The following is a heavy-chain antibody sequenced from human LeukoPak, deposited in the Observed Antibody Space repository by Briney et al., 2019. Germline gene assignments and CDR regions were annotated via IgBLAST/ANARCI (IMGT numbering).Heavy chain of an antibody. Sequence: GASVKVSCKTSGYTFTGYYIHCVRQAPGQGLEWMGWIGPNSGGRNFAQNFEGRVTMTKDRSFTTAYMELSSLTFDDTAVYYCARASSSWSHSWFDPWGQGTLVAVSS. D-gene: IGHD6-13*01. J-gene: IGHJ5*02. CDR2: IGPNSGGR. CDR3: ARASSSWSHSWFDP. CDR1: GYTFTGYY. V-gene: IGHV1-2*02.